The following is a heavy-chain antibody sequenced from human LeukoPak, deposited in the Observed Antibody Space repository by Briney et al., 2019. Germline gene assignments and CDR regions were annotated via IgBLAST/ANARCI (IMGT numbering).Heavy chain of an antibody. CDR2: INPTTGDT. CDR3: TRYGFSAVWQGGWHAFDI. CDR1: GYTFTSYY. V-gene: IGHV1-46*01. J-gene: IGHJ3*02. Sequence: ASVKVSCKASGYTFTSYYMHWVRQAPGQGLEWMGIINPTTGDTTYAQKFQGRLTMTRDMSTSTVYMELSSLTSEDTAVFYCTRYGFSAVWQGGWHAFDIWGQGTVVTVSS. D-gene: IGHD2-15*01.